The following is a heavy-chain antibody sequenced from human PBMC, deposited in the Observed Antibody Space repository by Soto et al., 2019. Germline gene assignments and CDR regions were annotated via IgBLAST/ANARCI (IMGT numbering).Heavy chain of an antibody. V-gene: IGHV1-18*01. D-gene: IGHD1-1*01. J-gene: IGHJ4*02. CDR3: ARGRYGDY. Sequence: QVHLVQSGAEVKKPGASVKVSCKGSGYAFTTYGITWVRQAPGQGLEWMGWISAHNGNTNYAQKLQGRVTVTRDTYTSTAYMELRSLSPDDTAVYYCARGRYGDYWGQGALVTVSS. CDR2: ISAHNGNT. CDR1: GYAFTTYG.